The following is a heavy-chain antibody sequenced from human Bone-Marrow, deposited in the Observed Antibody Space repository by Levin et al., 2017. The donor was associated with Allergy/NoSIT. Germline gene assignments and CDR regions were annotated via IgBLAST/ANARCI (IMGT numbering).Heavy chain of an antibody. CDR2: ISSSSLSI. CDR1: GFTFRSSN. CDR3: ARETWPKQFDY. J-gene: IGHJ4*02. V-gene: IGHV3-48*02. Sequence: LSLPCAASGFTFRSSNMNWVRPAPGKGLQWVSYISSSSLSIYYEDSVKGRFTISRDNGKNSMYLQMNSLRDEDTAVYYCARETWPKQFDYWGQGILVTVSS. D-gene: IGHD1/OR15-1a*01.